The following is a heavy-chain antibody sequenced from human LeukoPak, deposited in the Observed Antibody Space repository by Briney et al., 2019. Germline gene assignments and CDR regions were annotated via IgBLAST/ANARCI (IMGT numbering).Heavy chain of an antibody. CDR1: GGSISSYY. D-gene: IGHD3-22*01. V-gene: IGHV4-59*01. CDR3: ARYDSSGYYNYFAF. J-gene: IGHJ4*02. Sequence: SETLSLTCTVSGGSISSYYWSWIRQPPGKGLEWIAYISDIGSINYNPSLKSRVTISVDTSKNQFSLKLSSVTAADTAVYDCARYDSSGYYNYFAFWGQGTLVTVSS. CDR2: ISDIGSI.